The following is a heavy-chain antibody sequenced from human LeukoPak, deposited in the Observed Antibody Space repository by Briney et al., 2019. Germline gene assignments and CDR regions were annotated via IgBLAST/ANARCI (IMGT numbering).Heavy chain of an antibody. CDR2: IYYSGST. Sequence: SETLSLTCTVSGGSINSYYWSWIRQPPGKGLEWIGYIYYSGSTNYNPSLKSRVTISVDTSKNQFSLTPASVTAADTAVFYCAKVKGGRGELRGTFDSWGQGTLVTVSS. J-gene: IGHJ4*02. CDR1: GGSINSYY. V-gene: IGHV4-59*12. D-gene: IGHD3-16*01. CDR3: AKVKGGRGELRGTFDS.